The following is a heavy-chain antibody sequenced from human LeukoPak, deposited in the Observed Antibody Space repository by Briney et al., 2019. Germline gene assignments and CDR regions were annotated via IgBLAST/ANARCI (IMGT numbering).Heavy chain of an antibody. Sequence: GASVNVSCKASGYTFTSYDINWVRQATGQGLEWMGRMNPNSGNTGYAQKFQGRVTMTRNTSISTAYMELSRLRSEDTDVYYCARVRITIFGVVIYGMDVWGQGTTVTVSS. CDR3: ARVRITIFGVVIYGMDV. D-gene: IGHD3-3*01. CDR1: GYTFTSYD. J-gene: IGHJ6*02. V-gene: IGHV1-8*01. CDR2: MNPNSGNT.